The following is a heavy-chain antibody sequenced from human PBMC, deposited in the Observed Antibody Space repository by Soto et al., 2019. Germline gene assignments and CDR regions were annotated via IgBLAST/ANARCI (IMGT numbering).Heavy chain of an antibody. V-gene: IGHV3-33*01. CDR2: IWYDGSNK. D-gene: IGHD2-21*01. Sequence: QVQLVESGGGVVQPGRSLRLSCAASGFTFSSYGMHWVRQAPGKGLEWVAVIWYDGSNKYYADSVKGRFTISRDNSKNTLYLQMISLRAEDTAVYYCARDRLLPEGWFDPWGQGTLVTVSS. CDR1: GFTFSSYG. J-gene: IGHJ5*02. CDR3: ARDRLLPEGWFDP.